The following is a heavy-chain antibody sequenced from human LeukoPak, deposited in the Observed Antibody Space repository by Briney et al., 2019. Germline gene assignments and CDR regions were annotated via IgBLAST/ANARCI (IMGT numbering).Heavy chain of an antibody. V-gene: IGHV3-30*02. Sequence: GGSLRLSCAASGFTFSSYGMHWVRQAPGKGLEWVAFIRYDGSNKYYADSVKGRFTISRDNAKNSLYLQMNSLRAEDTAVYYCVRDDILTGYPTPFDYWGQGTLVTVSS. D-gene: IGHD3-9*01. CDR3: VRDDILTGYPTPFDY. CDR2: IRYDGSNK. J-gene: IGHJ4*02. CDR1: GFTFSSYG.